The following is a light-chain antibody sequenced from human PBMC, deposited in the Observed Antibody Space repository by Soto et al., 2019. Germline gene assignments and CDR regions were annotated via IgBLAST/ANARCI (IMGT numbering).Light chain of an antibody. CDR1: QSVSSN. J-gene: IGKJ5*01. CDR2: GAS. V-gene: IGKV3-15*01. Sequence: EIVMTQSPATLSVSPGERATLSCRASQSVSSNLAWYQQKPGQAPRLLIYGASTRATGIPARFSGSGSGTEFTLTISSLQSEDFAVYYCQQYNNWPPLTFGQGTGLEIK. CDR3: QQYNNWPPLT.